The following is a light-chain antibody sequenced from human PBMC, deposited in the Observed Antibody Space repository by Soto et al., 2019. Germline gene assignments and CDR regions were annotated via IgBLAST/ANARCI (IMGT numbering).Light chain of an antibody. CDR3: AAWDDSLSVYVV. CDR2: RNN. CDR1: SSNIGSNY. J-gene: IGLJ2*01. Sequence: QAVVTQPPSASGTPGQRVTISCSGSSSNIGSNYVYWYQQFPGTAPKLLIYRNNQRPSGVPDRFSGSKSGTSASLAISGLRSEDEADYYCAAWDDSLSVYVVFGGGTKVTVL. V-gene: IGLV1-47*01.